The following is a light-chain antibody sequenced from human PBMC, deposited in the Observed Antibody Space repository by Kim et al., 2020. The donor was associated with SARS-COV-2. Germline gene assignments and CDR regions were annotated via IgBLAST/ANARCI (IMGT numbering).Light chain of an antibody. V-gene: IGLV2-11*01. CDR1: SRDVGSYNY. Sequence: GHSVTIACTGTSRDVGSYNYVSWYQQHPGTAPKFMIYDVSKRPSGVPDRFSGSKSGNTASLTISGLQAEDEADYYCCSYAGSYTYVFGTGTKVTVL. CDR3: CSYAGSYTYV. J-gene: IGLJ1*01. CDR2: DVS.